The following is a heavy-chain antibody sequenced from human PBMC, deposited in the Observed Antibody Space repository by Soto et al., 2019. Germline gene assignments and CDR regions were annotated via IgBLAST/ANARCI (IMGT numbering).Heavy chain of an antibody. CDR3: ARKGDFWSGYYHDFDY. D-gene: IGHD3-3*01. J-gene: IGHJ4*02. CDR1: GYTFTSYG. Sequence: GSSVKVPCKASGYTFTSYGISXVRQAPGQGLEGMGWISAYNGNTNYAQKLQGRVTMTTDTSTSTAYMELRSLRSDDTAVYYCARKGDFWSGYYHDFDYWCQGTLVTVSS. V-gene: IGHV1-18*04. CDR2: ISAYNGNT.